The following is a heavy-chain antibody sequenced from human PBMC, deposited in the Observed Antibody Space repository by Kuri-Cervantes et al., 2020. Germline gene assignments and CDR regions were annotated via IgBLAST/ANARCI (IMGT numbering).Heavy chain of an antibody. V-gene: IGHV4-34*01. CDR3: ARQHPYYYGSSGYYRGDWFDP. Sequence: SETLSLTCAVYGGSFSGYYWSWIRQPPGKGLEWIGEINHSGSTNYNPSLKSRVTISVDTSKNQFSLKLSSVTAADTAVYYCARQHPYYYGSSGYYRGDWFDPWGQGTLVTVSS. J-gene: IGHJ5*02. CDR2: INHSGST. D-gene: IGHD3-22*01. CDR1: GGSFSGYY.